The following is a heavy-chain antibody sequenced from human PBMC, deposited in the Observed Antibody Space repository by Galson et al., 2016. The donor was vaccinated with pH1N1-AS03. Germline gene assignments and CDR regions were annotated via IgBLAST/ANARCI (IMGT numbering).Heavy chain of an antibody. CDR1: GYIFTGFY. J-gene: IGHJ6*02. CDR2: INPNNGVT. CDR3: ARDPRGPCSSATCATTYYFGMDV. V-gene: IGHV1-2*04. D-gene: IGHD1-26*01. Sequence: SVKVSCKASGYIFTGFYVHWVRQAPGQGLEWMGWINPNNGVTNYAQKFQAWVTMTGDTSISTAYMDLYGLKSDDTAVYYCARDPRGPCSSATCATTYYFGMDVWGQGTTVIVSS.